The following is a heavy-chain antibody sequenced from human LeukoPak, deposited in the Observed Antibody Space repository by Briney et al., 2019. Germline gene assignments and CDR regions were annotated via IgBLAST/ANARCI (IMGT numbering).Heavy chain of an antibody. CDR2: INPSGGST. J-gene: IGHJ3*02. CDR3: ARVRKWGDVVAADAFDI. D-gene: IGHD5-12*01. Sequence: ASVKVSCKASGYAFTSYYMHWVRQAPGQGLEWMGIINPSGGSTSYAQKFQGRVTMTRDMSTSTVYMELSSLRSEDTAVYYCARVRKWGDVVAADAFDIWGQGTMVTASS. CDR1: GYAFTSYY. V-gene: IGHV1-46*01.